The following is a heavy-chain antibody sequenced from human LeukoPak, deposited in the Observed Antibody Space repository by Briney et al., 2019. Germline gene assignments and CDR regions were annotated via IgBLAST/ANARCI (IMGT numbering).Heavy chain of an antibody. CDR1: GYTFPSYF. V-gene: IGHV1-46*01. J-gene: IGHJ4*02. CDR2: INPTGGST. Sequence: GASVKVSCKASGYTFPSYFMHWVRQAPGQGLEWMGIINPTGGSTTYAQKFQGRVTMTRDTSTGTVYMELSSLRSDDTAVYYCARTAARRFDYWGQGTLATVSS. CDR3: ARTAARRFDY. D-gene: IGHD6-6*01.